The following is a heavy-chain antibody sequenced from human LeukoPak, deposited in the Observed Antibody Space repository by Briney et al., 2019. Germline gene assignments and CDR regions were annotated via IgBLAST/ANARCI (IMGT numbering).Heavy chain of an antibody. CDR1: GFTFTTYW. V-gene: IGHV3-7*01. D-gene: IGHD2-21*02. Sequence: GGSLRLSCGASGFTFTTYWMNWVRQAPGKGLEWVANIKQDGSETYYVDSVKGRFTISRDNDKNSVFLQMGSLRVEDTAVYYCTSWGDTTAEYFQRWGQGTLVTVSS. CDR2: IKQDGSET. CDR3: TSWGDTTAEYFQR. J-gene: IGHJ1*01.